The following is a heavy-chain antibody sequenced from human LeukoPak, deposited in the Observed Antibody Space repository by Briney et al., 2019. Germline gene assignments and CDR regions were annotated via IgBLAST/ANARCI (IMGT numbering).Heavy chain of an antibody. V-gene: IGHV3-33*01. J-gene: IGHJ4*02. D-gene: IGHD2-21*02. CDR2: IWYDGNNK. Sequence: PGGSLRLSCAVSGFTFSNYGMHWVRQAPGKGLEWVAIIWYDGNNKYYADSLEGRFTISRDNSKNMLYLQMNSLKVEDTAVYYCASGLVTGVYDFWGQGTLVTVS. CDR1: GFTFSNYG. CDR3: ASGLVTGVYDF.